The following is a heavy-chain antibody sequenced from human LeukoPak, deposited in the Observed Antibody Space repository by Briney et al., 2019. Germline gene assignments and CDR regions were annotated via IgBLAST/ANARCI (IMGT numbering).Heavy chain of an antibody. CDR2: ISSSSTTI. V-gene: IGHV3-48*01. J-gene: IGHJ4*02. CDR1: GFTFSSYS. Sequence: PGGSLRLSCAASGFTFSSYSMMWVRQAPGKGLEWVSYISSSSTTIHYADSVKGRFTISRDNAKNSVYLQMNSLRAEDTAVYYCARSQLRYFDWLSIGLDYWGQGTLVTVSS. D-gene: IGHD3-9*01. CDR3: ARSQLRYFDWLSIGLDY.